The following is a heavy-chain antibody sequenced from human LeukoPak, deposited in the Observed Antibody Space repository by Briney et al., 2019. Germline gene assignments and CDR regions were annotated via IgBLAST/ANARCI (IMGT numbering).Heavy chain of an antibody. D-gene: IGHD3-3*01. CDR2: FDPEDGET. CDR1: GYTLTELS. CDR3: ATGSRYYDFWSGDPSDLEG. J-gene: IGHJ4*02. V-gene: IGHV1-24*01. Sequence: ASVKVSCKVSGYTLTELSMHWVRQAPGKGLEWMGGFDPEDGETIYAQKFQGRVTMTEDTSTDTAYMELSSLRSEDTAVYYCATGSRYYDFWSGDPSDLEGWGQGTLVTVSS.